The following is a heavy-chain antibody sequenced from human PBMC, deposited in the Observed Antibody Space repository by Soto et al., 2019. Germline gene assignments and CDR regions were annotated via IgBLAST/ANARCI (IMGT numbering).Heavy chain of an antibody. D-gene: IGHD6-13*01. Sequence: PGGSLRLSCAASGFTFSSYGMHWVRQSPGKGLEWVAVISYDGSNKYYADSVKGRFTISRDNSKNTLYLQMNSLRAEDTAVYYCAKADSIAAAGTSGYYGMDVWGQGTTVTVSS. CDR3: AKADSIAAAGTSGYYGMDV. V-gene: IGHV3-30*18. CDR1: GFTFSSYG. J-gene: IGHJ6*02. CDR2: ISYDGSNK.